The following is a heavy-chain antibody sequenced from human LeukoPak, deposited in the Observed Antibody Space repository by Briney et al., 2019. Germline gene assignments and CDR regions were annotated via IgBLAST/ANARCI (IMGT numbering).Heavy chain of an antibody. V-gene: IGHV1-46*01. CDR2: INPSGGST. CDR3: ARGRWGEAFDI. J-gene: IGHJ3*02. Sequence: ASVKVSCKASGYTFTNYYMHWVRQAPGQGLEWMGIINPSGGSTTYAQKFQGRVTMTRDTSTRTVYMDLSSLRSEGTAVYYCARGRWGEAFDIWGQGTMVIVSS. D-gene: IGHD3-10*01. CDR1: GYTFTNYY.